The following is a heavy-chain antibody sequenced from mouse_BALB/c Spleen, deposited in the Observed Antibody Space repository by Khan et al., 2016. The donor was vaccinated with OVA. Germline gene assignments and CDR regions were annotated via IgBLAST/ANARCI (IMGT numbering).Heavy chain of an antibody. J-gene: IGHJ2*01. D-gene: IGHD1-1*01. Sequence: VQLQQSGAELAKPGASVKMSCKASGYTFINYWILWVKQRPGQGLEWIGYINPSTGYTEYNQNFKDKAKLTADTSSSTAYMQLSSLTSEDSAVYDCARRGLRWDFDYWGQGTTLTVSS. V-gene: IGHV1-7*01. CDR2: INPSTGYT. CDR1: GYTFINYW. CDR3: ARRGLRWDFDY.